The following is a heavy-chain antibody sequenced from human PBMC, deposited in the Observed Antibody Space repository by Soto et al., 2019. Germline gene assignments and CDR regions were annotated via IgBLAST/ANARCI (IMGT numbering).Heavy chain of an antibody. J-gene: IGHJ4*02. V-gene: IGHV4-31*03. CDR2: IYYSGST. Sequence: QVQLQESGPGLVKPSQTLSLTCTVSGGSISSGGYYWSWIRQHPGKGLEWIGYIYYSGSTYYNPSLKSRVTISVDTSKNQFSLKLSSVTAADTAVYYCARGGRFLEWLEGGSFDYWGQGTLVTVSS. CDR1: GGSISSGGYY. D-gene: IGHD3-3*01. CDR3: ARGGRFLEWLEGGSFDY.